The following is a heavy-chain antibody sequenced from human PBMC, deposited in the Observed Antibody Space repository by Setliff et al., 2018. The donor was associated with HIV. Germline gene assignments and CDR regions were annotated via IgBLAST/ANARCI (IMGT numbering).Heavy chain of an antibody. CDR2: IFYSGST. V-gene: IGHV4-59*08. CDR3: ARSPAAEGY. J-gene: IGHJ4*02. Sequence: LSLTCTVSGGSISSYYWTWIRQPPGKGLEWSGYIFYSGSTNYKPSLKSRVTITVDTSKNQFSLRMSSVTAADTAIYYCARSPAAEGYWGRGTLVTVSS. D-gene: IGHD6-13*01. CDR1: GGSISSYY.